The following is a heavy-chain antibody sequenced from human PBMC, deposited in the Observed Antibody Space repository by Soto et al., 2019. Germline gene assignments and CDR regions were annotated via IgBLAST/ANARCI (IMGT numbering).Heavy chain of an antibody. CDR3: ARDLQYSRLFYGMVV. V-gene: IGHV4-31*03. D-gene: IGHD6-13*01. CDR1: GGSISSGGYY. Sequence: QVQLQESGPGLVKPSQTLSLTCTVSGGSISSGGYYWSWIRQHPGKGLEWIGYIYYSGSTYYNPSPQTRATISVATSQTQFSLKLSSVTAADTAVYYCARDLQYSRLFYGMVVWGQGTTVTVSS. CDR2: IYYSGST. J-gene: IGHJ6*02.